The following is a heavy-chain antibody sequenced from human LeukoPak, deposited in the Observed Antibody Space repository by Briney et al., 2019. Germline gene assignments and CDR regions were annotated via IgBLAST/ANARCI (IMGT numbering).Heavy chain of an antibody. J-gene: IGHJ4*02. D-gene: IGHD5-12*01. Sequence: GGSLRLSCAASGFTFSRYWMTWVRQAPGKGLEWVANIKEDAREKYYVDSVKGRFTISRDNAKNSLDLQMNSLRGEDTAVYYCARLLRIGNSGYYFDYWGQGTLVTVSS. CDR2: IKEDAREK. CDR1: GFTFSRYW. CDR3: ARLLRIGNSGYYFDY. V-gene: IGHV3-7*01.